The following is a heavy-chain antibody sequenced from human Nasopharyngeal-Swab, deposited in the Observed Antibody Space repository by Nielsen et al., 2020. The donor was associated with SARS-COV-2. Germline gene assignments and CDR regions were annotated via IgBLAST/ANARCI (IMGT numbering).Heavy chain of an antibody. V-gene: IGHV3-33*01. Sequence: GESLKISCAASGFTFSSYGMHWVRPAPGKGLEWVAVIWYDGSNKYYADSVKGRFTISRDNSKNTLYLQMNSLRAEDTAVYYCARDRFTGSGLNMDVWGQGTTVTVSS. CDR1: GFTFSSYG. D-gene: IGHD2-15*01. J-gene: IGHJ6*02. CDR2: IWYDGSNK. CDR3: ARDRFTGSGLNMDV.